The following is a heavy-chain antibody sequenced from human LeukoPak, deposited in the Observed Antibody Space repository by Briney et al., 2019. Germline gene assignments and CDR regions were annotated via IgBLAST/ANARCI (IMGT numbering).Heavy chain of an antibody. CDR1: GFTFSTYT. Sequence: GGSLRLSCAASGFTFSTYTMNWVRQAPGKGLEWVSYISSSSSTIYYADSVKGRFTISRDNAKNSLYLQMNSLRAEDTAVYYCARVLQKRNYDSTTYYGYWGQGTLVTVSS. D-gene: IGHD3-22*01. CDR2: ISSSSSTI. CDR3: ARVLQKRNYDSTTYYGY. V-gene: IGHV3-48*01. J-gene: IGHJ4*02.